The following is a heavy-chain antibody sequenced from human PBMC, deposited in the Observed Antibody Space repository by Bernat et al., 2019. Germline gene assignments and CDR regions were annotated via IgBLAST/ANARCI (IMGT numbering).Heavy chain of an antibody. CDR3: ARGLVEMATFPDPWFDP. CDR2: IYSGGST. V-gene: IGHV3-66*01. D-gene: IGHD5-24*01. J-gene: IGHJ5*02. Sequence: EVQRVESGGGWVQPGGSLRPPCAATGCTGSSKYMSWVRQAPGKGLEWVAVIYSGGSTYYADSVKGRFTISRDNSKHTLYLQMNSLRAEDTAVSYCARGLVEMATFPDPWFDPSGQGPLLTVSS. CDR1: GCTGSSKY.